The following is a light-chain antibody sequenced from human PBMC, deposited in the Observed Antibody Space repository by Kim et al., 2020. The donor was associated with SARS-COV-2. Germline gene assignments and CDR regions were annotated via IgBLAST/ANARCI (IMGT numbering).Light chain of an antibody. CDR1: QSISNW. CDR2: QAA. Sequence: SADIGARVTITCRASQSISNWLAWYQQKPGRAPKVLIYQAASLESGVPSRFSGSGSGTEFTLTISSLQPDDIATYYSQQYNNYWTFGQGTKVDIK. V-gene: IGKV1-5*03. J-gene: IGKJ1*01. CDR3: QQYNNYWT.